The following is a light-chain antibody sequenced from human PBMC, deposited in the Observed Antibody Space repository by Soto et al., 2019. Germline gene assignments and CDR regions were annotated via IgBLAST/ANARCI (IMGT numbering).Light chain of an antibody. CDR3: SSYSSSGPSDV. J-gene: IGLJ1*01. Sequence: QSALTQPVSVSGSPGQSITISCTGTSGDVGDFNSVSWYQQHPGKAPKLMIYHVSIRPSGISDRFSGSKSGNTASLTISGLQAEDEADYYCSSYSSSGPSDVFGTGTKLTVL. V-gene: IGLV2-14*01. CDR1: SGDVGDFNS. CDR2: HVS.